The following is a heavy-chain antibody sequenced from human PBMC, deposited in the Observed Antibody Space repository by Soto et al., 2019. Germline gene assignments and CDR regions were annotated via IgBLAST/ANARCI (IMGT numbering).Heavy chain of an antibody. CDR2: IYYSGST. J-gene: IGHJ6*03. CDR1: GGSISSGGYY. Sequence: SETLSLTCTVSGGSISSGGYYWSWIRQHPGKGLEWIGYIYYSGSTYYNPSLKSRVTISVDTSKNQFSLKLSSVTAADTAVYYCVRSAHCSGGSCYQTGGDYYYYMDVWGKGTTVTVSS. V-gene: IGHV4-31*03. CDR3: VRSAHCSGGSCYQTGGDYYYYMDV. D-gene: IGHD2-15*01.